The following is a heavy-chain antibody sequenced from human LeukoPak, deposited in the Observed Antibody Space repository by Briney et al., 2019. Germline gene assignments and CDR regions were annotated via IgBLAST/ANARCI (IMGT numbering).Heavy chain of an antibody. CDR2: IKGDGSET. Sequence: GGSLRLSCAASGFTFSDYWMHWVRRVPGKGLVWVARIKGDGSETNYADSVKGRFTISRDNAKNTLYLQMNSLRVEDTAVYYCVRGQEALSVIVYWGQGTLVNVSS. CDR3: VRGQEALSVIVY. J-gene: IGHJ4*02. V-gene: IGHV3-74*01. CDR1: GFTFSDYW. D-gene: IGHD3-16*02.